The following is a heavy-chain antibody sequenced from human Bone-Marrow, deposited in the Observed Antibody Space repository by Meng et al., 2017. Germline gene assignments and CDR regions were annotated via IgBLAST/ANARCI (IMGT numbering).Heavy chain of an antibody. D-gene: IGHD3-10*01. CDR1: GFAFDDYG. J-gene: IGHJ3*01. CDR3: SRAHGSGRYYFEAFHV. Sequence: GESLKISCTASGFAFDDYGMSWVRQVPGMGLEWVSGITWDGGSTGYADSVKGRFIISRDNATNSLYLQMNSLRAEDTALYYCSRAHGSGRYYFEAFHVWGQGTMVTVSS. V-gene: IGHV3-20*04. CDR2: ITWDGGST.